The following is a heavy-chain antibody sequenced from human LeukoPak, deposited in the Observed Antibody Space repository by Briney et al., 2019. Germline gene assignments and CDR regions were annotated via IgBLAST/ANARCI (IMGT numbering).Heavy chain of an antibody. CDR2: IYYSGST. CDR1: GGSISSYY. D-gene: IGHD5-18*01. Sequence: SETLSLTCTVSGGSISSYYWSWIRQPPGEGLGWIGYIYYSGSTNYNPSLKSRVTISVDTSKNQFSLKLSSVTAADTAVYYCARGLVDTAMVTFFDYWGQGTLVTVSS. V-gene: IGHV4-59*01. CDR3: ARGLVDTAMVTFFDY. J-gene: IGHJ4*02.